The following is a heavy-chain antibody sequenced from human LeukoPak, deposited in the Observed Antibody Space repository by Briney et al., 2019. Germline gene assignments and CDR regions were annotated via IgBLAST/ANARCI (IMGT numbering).Heavy chain of an antibody. J-gene: IGHJ4*02. CDR1: GFTFSSYA. CDR3: ARSGGNQPGGY. D-gene: IGHD4-23*01. V-gene: IGHV3-23*01. CDR2: ISGSGGST. Sequence: PGGSLRLSCAASGFTFSSYAISWVRQAPGKGLEWVSAISGSGGSTYYADSVRGRFTISRDNSKNTLYLQMNSLRAEDTAVYYCARSGGNQPGGYWGQGTLVTVSS.